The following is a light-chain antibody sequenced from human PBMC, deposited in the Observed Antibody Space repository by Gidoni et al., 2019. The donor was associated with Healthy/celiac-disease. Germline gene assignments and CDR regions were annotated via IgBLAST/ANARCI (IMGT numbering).Light chain of an antibody. CDR2: KAS. Sequence: DIQMTQSPSTLSASVGDRVTITCRASQSISSWLAWYQQTPGKAPKLLIYKASSLESVVPSRFSGSGSGTEFTLTISSLQPDDFATYYCQQYNSYSRTFGQGTKVEIK. J-gene: IGKJ1*01. CDR1: QSISSW. CDR3: QQYNSYSRT. V-gene: IGKV1-5*03.